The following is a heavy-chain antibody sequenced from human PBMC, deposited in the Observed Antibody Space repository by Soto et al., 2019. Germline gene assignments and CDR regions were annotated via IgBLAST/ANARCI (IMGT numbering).Heavy chain of an antibody. D-gene: IGHD4-17*01. CDR2: ISYDGSNK. Sequence: GGSLRLSCAASGFTFSSYAIHWVRQAPGKGLEWVAVISYDGSNKYYADSVKGRFTISRDNSKNTLYLQMNSLRAEDTAVYYCAREFLGYGAFYYYGMDVWGQGTTVTVSS. J-gene: IGHJ6*02. CDR3: AREFLGYGAFYYYGMDV. V-gene: IGHV3-30-3*01. CDR1: GFTFSSYA.